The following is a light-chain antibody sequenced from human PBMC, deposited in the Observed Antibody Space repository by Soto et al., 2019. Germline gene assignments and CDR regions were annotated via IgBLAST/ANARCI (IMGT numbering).Light chain of an antibody. Sequence: QSALTQPASVSGSPGQSITISCTGTSSDDGGYNYVSWYQQHPGKAHKLMIYDVSNRPSGVSNRFSGSKSGNTASLTISGLQAEDEADYYCSSYTSSSPLVVFGGGTKLTVL. CDR1: SSDDGGYNY. CDR2: DVS. J-gene: IGLJ2*01. V-gene: IGLV2-14*01. CDR3: SSYTSSSPLVV.